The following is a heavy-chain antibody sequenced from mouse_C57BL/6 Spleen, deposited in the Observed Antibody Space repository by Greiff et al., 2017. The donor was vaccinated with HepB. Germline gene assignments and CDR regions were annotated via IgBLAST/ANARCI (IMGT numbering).Heavy chain of an antibody. J-gene: IGHJ3*01. V-gene: IGHV14-4*01. CDR2: IDPENGDT. CDR3: CYYYGSSYWFAY. CDR1: GFNIKDDY. D-gene: IGHD1-1*01. Sequence: EVQLQQSGAELVRPGASVKLSCTASGFNIKDDYMHWVKQRPEQGLEWIGWIDPENGDTEYASKFQGKATITADTSSNTAYLQLSSLTSEDTAVYYCCYYYGSSYWFAYWGQGTLVTVSA.